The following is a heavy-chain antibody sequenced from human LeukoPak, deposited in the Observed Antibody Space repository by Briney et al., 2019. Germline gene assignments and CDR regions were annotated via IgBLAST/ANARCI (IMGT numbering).Heavy chain of an antibody. CDR1: GGSISSTSCY. D-gene: IGHD6-19*01. CDR3: ATKDGSGWADFDY. Sequence: SETLSLTCTVSGGSISSTSCYWGWIRQPPGKGLEWIGSIYYSGSTYYNTSLKSRVTISVDTSKNQFSLKLSSVTAADTAVYYCATKDGSGWADFDYWGQGTLVTVSS. J-gene: IGHJ4*02. CDR2: IYYSGST. V-gene: IGHV4-39*07.